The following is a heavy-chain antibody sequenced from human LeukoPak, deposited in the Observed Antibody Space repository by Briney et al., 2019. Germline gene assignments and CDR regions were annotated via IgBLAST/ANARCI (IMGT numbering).Heavy chain of an antibody. D-gene: IGHD5-12*01. CDR2: IDPSDSYT. J-gene: IGHJ4*02. V-gene: IGHV5-10-1*01. Sequence: GESLKISCKGSGYSFTSYWISWVRQVPGKGLEWMGRIDPSDSYTNHSPSFQGHVTISADKSISTAYLQWSSLKASDTAMYYCASGYSGYDTPYFDYWGQGTLVTVSS. CDR1: GYSFTSYW. CDR3: ASGYSGYDTPYFDY.